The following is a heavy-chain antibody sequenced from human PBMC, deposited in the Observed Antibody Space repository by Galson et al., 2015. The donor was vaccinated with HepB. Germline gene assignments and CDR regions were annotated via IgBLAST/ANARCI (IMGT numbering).Heavy chain of an antibody. CDR3: ARDRDYYDSSGYDY. D-gene: IGHD3-22*01. CDR1: GFTFSDYY. J-gene: IGHJ4*02. V-gene: IGHV3-11*06. Sequence: SLRLSCAASGFTFSDYYMSWIRQAPGKGLEWVSYISSSSYTNYADSVKGRFTISRDNAKNSLYLQMNSLRAEDTAVYYCARDRDYYDSSGYDYWGQGTLVTVSS. CDR2: ISSSSYT.